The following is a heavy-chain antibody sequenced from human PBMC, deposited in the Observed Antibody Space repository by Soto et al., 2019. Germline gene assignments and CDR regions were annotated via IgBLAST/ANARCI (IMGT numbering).Heavy chain of an antibody. V-gene: IGHV4-4*02. CDR3: ARDKANVGGYNQFDP. J-gene: IGHJ5*02. Sequence: SETLSLTCAVSGASIRGSKWWSWVRQPPGKGLEWIGDIYHSGTTNYNPSLKSRVTMSVDKSKNQFSLNLTSVTAADTAVYYCARDKANVGGYNQFDPWGPGTLVTVS. CDR1: GASIRGSKW. CDR2: IYHSGTT. D-gene: IGHD3-16*01.